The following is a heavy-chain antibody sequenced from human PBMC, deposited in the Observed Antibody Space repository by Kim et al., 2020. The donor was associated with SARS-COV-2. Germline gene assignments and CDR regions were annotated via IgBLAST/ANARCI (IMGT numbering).Heavy chain of an antibody. V-gene: IGHV3-74*01. Sequence: YADSVKGRFTHSRDNAKNTLYLQINSLRAEDTAVYYVARESRFLNWFDPWGQGTLVTVSS. J-gene: IGHJ5*02. CDR3: ARESRFLNWFDP. D-gene: IGHD3-3*01.